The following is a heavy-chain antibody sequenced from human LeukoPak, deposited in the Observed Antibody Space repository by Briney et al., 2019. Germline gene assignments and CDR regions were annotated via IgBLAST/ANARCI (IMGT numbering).Heavy chain of an antibody. CDR3: ARETTNYYYYYGMDV. CDR2: IYHSGST. J-gene: IGHJ6*02. V-gene: IGHV4-4*02. CDR1: GGSISSSNW. D-gene: IGHD1-1*01. Sequence: SETLSLTCAVSGGSISSSNWWSWVRQPPGKGLEWIGEIYHSGSTNYNPSLKSRVTISVDKSKNQFSLKQSSVTAADTAVYYCARETTNYYYYYGMDVWGQGTTVTVSS.